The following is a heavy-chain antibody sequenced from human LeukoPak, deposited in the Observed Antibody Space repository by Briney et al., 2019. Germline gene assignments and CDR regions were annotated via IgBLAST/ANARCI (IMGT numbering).Heavy chain of an antibody. CDR3: ARDFYYDSGGSRVDTFDI. CDR1: GVSISSGDYY. CDR2: IYYTGST. Sequence: SETLSLTCTVSGVSISSGDYYWSWIRQHPGKGLEWIVYIYYTGSTYYNPSLRSRLTISVDTSKNHFSLKLSSVTAADTAVYYCARDFYYDSGGSRVDTFDIWGRGALVTVSS. V-gene: IGHV4-31*03. D-gene: IGHD3-22*01. J-gene: IGHJ3*02.